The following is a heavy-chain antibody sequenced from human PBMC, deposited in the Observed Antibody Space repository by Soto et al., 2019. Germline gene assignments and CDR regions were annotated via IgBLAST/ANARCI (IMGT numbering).Heavy chain of an antibody. CDR3: VRGGHGSGSYLGSS. Sequence: GGSLRLSCVASGLTFTTDWMSWVRQAPGKGLQWVANIRQDGGAQYYVDSVKGRFTISRDNAKNSVYLQMDSLRVEDTAVYYCVRGGHGSGSYLGSSWGQGILVTVSS. CDR2: IRQDGGAQ. V-gene: IGHV3-7*03. D-gene: IGHD3-10*01. J-gene: IGHJ5*02. CDR1: GLTFTTDW.